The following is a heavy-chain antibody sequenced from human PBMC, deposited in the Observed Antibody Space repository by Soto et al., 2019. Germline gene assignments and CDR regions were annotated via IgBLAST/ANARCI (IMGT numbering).Heavy chain of an antibody. V-gene: IGHV4-59*12. CDR1: GGSISNYY. Sequence: TSETLSLACTVSGGSISNYYWSWIRQPPGRGLEWIGHIFYSGSTNYNPALKSRVTISVDTSKSQFSLKLSSVTAADTAVYYCARGLITGSSYSGGRYYIDSWGQGTLVTVSS. CDR3: ARGLITGSSYSGGRYYIDS. D-gene: IGHD1-26*01. J-gene: IGHJ4*02. CDR2: IFYSGST.